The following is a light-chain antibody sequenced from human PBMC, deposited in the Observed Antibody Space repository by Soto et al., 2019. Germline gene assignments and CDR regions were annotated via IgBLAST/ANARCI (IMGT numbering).Light chain of an antibody. CDR3: NSYAGSNNWV. V-gene: IGLV2-8*01. J-gene: IGLJ2*01. CDR2: EVT. Sequence: QSVLTQPPSASGSPGQSVTISCTGTSSDVGGYKYVSWYQQHPGKAPKLILYEVTKRPSGVPERFSGSKSDNTASLTVSGLLDEDEADYYCNSYAGSNNWVFGGGTKLTVL. CDR1: SSDVGGYKY.